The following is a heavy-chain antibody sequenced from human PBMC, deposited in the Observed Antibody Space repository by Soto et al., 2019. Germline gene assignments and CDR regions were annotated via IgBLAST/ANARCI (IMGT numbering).Heavy chain of an antibody. Sequence: QVQLVQSGAEVKKPGASVKVSCKASGYTFTSYGISWVRQAPGQGLEWLGWISAYNGNTNHAQKLQGRVTMTTDTPTSRASMELSGLRSDDTAAYYWARVLLSSGWVNDYCGQATLVTVSS. D-gene: IGHD6-19*01. V-gene: IGHV1-18*01. CDR1: GYTFTSYG. CDR2: ISAYNGNT. J-gene: IGHJ4*02. CDR3: ARVLLSSGWVNDY.